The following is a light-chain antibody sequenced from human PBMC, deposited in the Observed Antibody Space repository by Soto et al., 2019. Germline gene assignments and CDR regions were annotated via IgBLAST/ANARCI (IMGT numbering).Light chain of an antibody. CDR2: NTN. Sequence: QAVVTQEASLSVSPGTTVTLTCGLSSGSVSANYYPSWYQQTPGQAPRTLIYNTNTRSSGVPDRFSGSILGNKAALTITGAQADDESDYYCVLYMGSGICVFGGGTKLTVL. J-gene: IGLJ3*02. V-gene: IGLV8-61*01. CDR3: VLYMGSGICV. CDR1: SGSVSANYY.